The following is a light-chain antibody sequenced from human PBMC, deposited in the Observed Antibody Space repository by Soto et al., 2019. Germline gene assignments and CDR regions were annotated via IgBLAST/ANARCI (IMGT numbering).Light chain of an antibody. CDR3: QQRAKWPST. Sequence: EIVMTQSPVTLSVSPGERATLSCRASQSVNSNLAWYQQKPGQAPRLLIYAASTGATGIPARFSGSGSGSDFTLTISSLEPEDFAVYYCQQRAKWPSTFGPGTKVEMK. V-gene: IGKV3-15*01. J-gene: IGKJ2*02. CDR1: QSVNSN. CDR2: AAS.